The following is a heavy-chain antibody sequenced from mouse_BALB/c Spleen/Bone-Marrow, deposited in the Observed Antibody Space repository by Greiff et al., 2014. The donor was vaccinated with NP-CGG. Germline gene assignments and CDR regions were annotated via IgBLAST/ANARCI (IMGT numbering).Heavy chain of an antibody. D-gene: IGHD2-2*01. J-gene: IGHJ2*01. CDR3: ARSWLRRGFDY. CDR2: ISYSGST. V-gene: IGHV3-2*02. CDR1: GYSTTSDYA. Sequence: VQLKESGPGLVKPSQSLSLTCTVTGYSTTSDYAWNWIRQFPGNKLEWMGYISYSGSTSYNPSLKSRISITRDTSKNQFFLQLNSVTTEDTATYYCARSWLRRGFDYWGQGTTLTVSS.